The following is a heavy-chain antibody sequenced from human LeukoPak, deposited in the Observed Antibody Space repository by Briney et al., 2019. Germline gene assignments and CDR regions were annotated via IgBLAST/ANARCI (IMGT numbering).Heavy chain of an antibody. CDR1: GFSFSTYG. CDR3: AGDTPPGGDYYFDY. CDR2: IWNAGTNT. Sequence: PGGSLRLSCAASGFSFSTYGMHWVRQAPGKGLEWVALIWNAGTNTYYADSVKGQFTISRDNSKNTLYLQMNSLRAEDTAVYYCAGDTPPGGDYYFDYWGQGTLVIVSS. V-gene: IGHV3-33*01. J-gene: IGHJ4*02. D-gene: IGHD3-16*01.